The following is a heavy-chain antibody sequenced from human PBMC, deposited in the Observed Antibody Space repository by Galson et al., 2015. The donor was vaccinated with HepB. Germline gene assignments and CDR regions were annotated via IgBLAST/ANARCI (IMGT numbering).Heavy chain of an antibody. CDR2: ISEDGGDE. V-gene: IGHV3-30-3*01. Sequence: SLRLSCAASGFTFSTYAMHWVRQAPGKGLEWVAIISEDGGDESYADSVKGRFTISRDNSKNTLYLQMNNLRVEDTAVYYCARAYSAFWWWFDPWGQGTLVTVSS. CDR3: ARAYSAFWWWFDP. D-gene: IGHD3-3*01. J-gene: IGHJ5*02. CDR1: GFTFSTYA.